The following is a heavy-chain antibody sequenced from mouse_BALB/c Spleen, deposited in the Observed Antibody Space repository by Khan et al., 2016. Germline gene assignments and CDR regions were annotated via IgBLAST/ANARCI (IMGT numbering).Heavy chain of an antibody. Sequence: EVELVESGGDLVQPGGSRKLSCAASGFTFSGFGMHWVRQAPEKGLEWVAYISSGSTNIYYADTVKGRFTTSRDNPKNTLFLQMTSLRSEDTAMYYCERMGGSYAMDYWGQGTSVTVSS. CDR3: ERMGGSYAMDY. CDR2: ISSGSTNI. CDR1: GFTFSGFG. V-gene: IGHV5-17*02. J-gene: IGHJ4*01.